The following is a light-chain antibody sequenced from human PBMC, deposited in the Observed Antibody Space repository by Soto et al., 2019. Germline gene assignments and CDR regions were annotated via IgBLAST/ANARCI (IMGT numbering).Light chain of an antibody. Sequence: QSVLTQSPSASGTPGQRVSISCSGSSSNIGSNTVSWYQHVPGTAPKLLIYSNDQRPSAVPGRFSGSKSGSSASLAISGFQSEDEAYYYCATWDDSLNVVFGGGTKVTVL. CDR2: SND. J-gene: IGLJ3*02. V-gene: IGLV1-44*01. CDR3: ATWDDSLNVV. CDR1: SSNIGSNT.